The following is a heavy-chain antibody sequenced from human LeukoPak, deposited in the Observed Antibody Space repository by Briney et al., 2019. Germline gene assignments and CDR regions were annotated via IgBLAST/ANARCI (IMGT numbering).Heavy chain of an antibody. V-gene: IGHV4-59*01. CDR3: ATGGGPAYCGGDCYSAFDI. D-gene: IGHD2-21*02. CDR2: IYYSGST. J-gene: IGHJ3*02. CDR1: GRSMSSYY. Sequence: PSETLSLTCTVSGRSMSSYYWSWIRQPPGKGLEWIRYIYYSGSTNYNPSLKSRVTISVDTSKNQFSLKLSSVTAADTAVYYCATGGGPAYCGGDCYSAFDIWGQGTMVTVSS.